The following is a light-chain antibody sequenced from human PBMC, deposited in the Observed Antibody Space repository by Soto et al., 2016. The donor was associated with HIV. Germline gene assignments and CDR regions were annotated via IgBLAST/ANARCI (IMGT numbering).Light chain of an antibody. CDR2: GKN. CDR1: SLRSYY. V-gene: IGLV3-19*01. CDR3: DSRDSSGNHLI. Sequence: SSELTQDPAVSVALGQTVRITCQGDSLRSYYGSWYQQNPGQAPVLVIYGKNSRPSGIPDRFSGSTSGNTASLTITGAQAEDEADYYCDSRDSSGNHLIFGGGTKLTVL. J-gene: IGLJ2*01.